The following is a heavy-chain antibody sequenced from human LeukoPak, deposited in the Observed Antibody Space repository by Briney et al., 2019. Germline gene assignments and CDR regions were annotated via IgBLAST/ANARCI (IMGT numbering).Heavy chain of an antibody. CDR3: ARTRLPLPGFDP. V-gene: IGHV4-31*03. J-gene: IGHJ5*02. Sequence: SETLSLTCTVSGGSISSGGYYCSWIRQHPGKGLEWIAYIYCSGSTNYNPALKSRLTISVDTSKNQFSLKLSSVTAADTAVYYCARTRLPLPGFDPWGQGTLVTVSS. CDR1: GGSISSGGYY. CDR2: IYCSGST. D-gene: IGHD1-14*01.